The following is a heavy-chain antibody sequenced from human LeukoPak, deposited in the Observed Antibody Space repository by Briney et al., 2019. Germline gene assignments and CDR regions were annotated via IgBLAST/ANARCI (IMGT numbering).Heavy chain of an antibody. Sequence: GGSLRLSCAASGFTFSSYGMHWVRQAPGKGLEWVTFIRYDGNNKYYADSVKGRFTISRDNSKNTLYLQMNSLRAEDTAVYYCAKKYSSSLRGGFDYWGQGTLVTVSS. V-gene: IGHV3-30*02. J-gene: IGHJ4*02. CDR1: GFTFSSYG. D-gene: IGHD6-6*01. CDR2: IRYDGNNK. CDR3: AKKYSSSLRGGFDY.